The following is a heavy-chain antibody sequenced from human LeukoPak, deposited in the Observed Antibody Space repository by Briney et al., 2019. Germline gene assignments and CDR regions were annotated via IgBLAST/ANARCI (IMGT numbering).Heavy chain of an antibody. CDR3: ARASCSSTSCYHRGFDY. Sequence: TSETLSLTCTVSGGSISSYYWSWIRQPAGKGLEWIGRNYTSGSTNYNPSLKSRVTMSVDTSKNQFSLKLSSVIAADTAVYYCARASCSSTSCYHRGFDYWGQGTLVTVSS. CDR2: NYTSGST. J-gene: IGHJ4*02. D-gene: IGHD2-2*01. V-gene: IGHV4-4*07. CDR1: GGSISSYY.